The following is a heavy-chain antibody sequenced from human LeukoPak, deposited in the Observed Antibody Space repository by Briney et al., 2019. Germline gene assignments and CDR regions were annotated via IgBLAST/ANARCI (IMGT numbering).Heavy chain of an antibody. CDR1: GGSISKYY. V-gene: IGHV4-4*07. D-gene: IGHD2-2*01. J-gene: IGHJ6*03. CDR3: VREVVPAATYYYYIDV. CDR2: IYTNGNT. Sequence: SETLSLTCTVSGGSISKYYCSWIRQSAGKGLEWIGRIYTNGNTNYNPSLKSRVTTSIDTSKNQFSLKLSSVTAADTAVYFCVREVVPAATYYYYIDVWGKGTTVTVSS.